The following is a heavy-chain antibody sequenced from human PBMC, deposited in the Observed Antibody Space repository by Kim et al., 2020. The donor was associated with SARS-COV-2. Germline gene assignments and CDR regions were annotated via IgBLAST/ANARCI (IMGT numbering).Heavy chain of an antibody. CDR2: INHSGST. D-gene: IGHD6-13*01. Sequence: SETLSLTCAVYGGSFSGYYWSWIRQPPGKGLEWIGEINHSGSTNYNPSLKSRVTISVDTSKNQFSLKLSSVTAADTAVYYCARSPKYSSSWYRVSWFDPWGQGTLVTVSS. CDR1: GGSFSGYY. V-gene: IGHV4-34*01. CDR3: ARSPKYSSSWYRVSWFDP. J-gene: IGHJ5*02.